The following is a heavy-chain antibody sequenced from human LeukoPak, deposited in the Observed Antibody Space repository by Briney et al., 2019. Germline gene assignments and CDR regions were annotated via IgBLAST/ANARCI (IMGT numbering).Heavy chain of an antibody. CDR3: ASSPYSTYYYGSGSSDGWFDP. V-gene: IGHV3-20*04. CDR1: GFTFDDYG. Sequence: GGSLRLSCAASGFTFDDYGMSWVRQAPGKGLEWVSGINWNGGSTGYADSVKGRFTISRDNSKNTLYLQMNSLRAEDTAVYYCASSPYSTYYYGSGSSDGWFDPWGQGTLVTVSS. D-gene: IGHD3-10*01. CDR2: INWNGGST. J-gene: IGHJ5*02.